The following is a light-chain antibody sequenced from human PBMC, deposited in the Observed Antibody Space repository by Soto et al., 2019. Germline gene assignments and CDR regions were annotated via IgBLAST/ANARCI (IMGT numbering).Light chain of an antibody. V-gene: IGLV1-44*01. CDR3: AAWDDTLNGRV. CDR2: SNN. J-gene: IGLJ3*02. Sequence: QSVLTQPPSASGTPGQRVTISCSGSSSNIGSSTVNWYRQLPGTAPKPLIYSNNQRPSGVPDRFSGSKSGTSASRAISGLQSEDEADYYCAAWDDTLNGRVFGGGTKLTVL. CDR1: SSNIGSST.